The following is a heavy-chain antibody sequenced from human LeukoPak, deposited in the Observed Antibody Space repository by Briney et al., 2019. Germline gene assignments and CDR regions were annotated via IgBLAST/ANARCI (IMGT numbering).Heavy chain of an antibody. CDR1: GFSFSSYN. Sequence: GGSLRLSCEASGFSFSSYNMDWVRQTPGKGLEWISSITTSSTYTFYADSVKGRFTISRDNARNSLYLQMNSLTAEDTAVYYCARDPYSGAYGNTYYYYMDIWGKGTTVTISS. CDR3: ARDPYSGAYGNTYYYYMDI. CDR2: ITTSSTYT. V-gene: IGHV3-21*01. J-gene: IGHJ6*03. D-gene: IGHD1-26*01.